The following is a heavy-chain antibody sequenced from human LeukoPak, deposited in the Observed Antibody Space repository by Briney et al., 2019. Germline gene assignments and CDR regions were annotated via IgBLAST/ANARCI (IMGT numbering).Heavy chain of an antibody. CDR3: ARVFGYYDSDY. D-gene: IGHD3-22*01. Sequence: SETLSLTCTVSGGSISSSSYYWGWIRQPPGKGLEWIGYIYYSGSTNYNPSLKSRVTISVDTSKNQFSLKLSSVTAADTAVYYCARVFGYYDSDYWGQGTLVTVSS. J-gene: IGHJ4*02. CDR1: GGSISSSSYY. CDR2: IYYSGST. V-gene: IGHV4-61*05.